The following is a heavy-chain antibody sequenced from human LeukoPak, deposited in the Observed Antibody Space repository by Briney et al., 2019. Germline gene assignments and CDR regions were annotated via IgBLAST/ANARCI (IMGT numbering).Heavy chain of an antibody. CDR2: ITPNSGGT. D-gene: IGHD2-15*01. J-gene: IGHJ5*02. CDR3: ARSWGVVVAATNNWFDP. CDR1: GYTFTGYY. Sequence: PGASVKVSCKASGYTFTGYYMHWVRQAPGQGLEWMGWITPNSGGTNYAQKFQGRATMTRDTSISTAYMELSRLRSDDTAVYYCARSWGVVVAATNNWFDPWGQGTLVTVCS. V-gene: IGHV1-2*02.